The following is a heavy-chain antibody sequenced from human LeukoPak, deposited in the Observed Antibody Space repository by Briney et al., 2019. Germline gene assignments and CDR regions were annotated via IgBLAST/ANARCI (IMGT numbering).Heavy chain of an antibody. J-gene: IGHJ5*02. D-gene: IGHD6-13*01. CDR3: ARAGVRSSSWYGAVGRFDP. Sequence: PGGSLRLSCAASGFTFSSYSMNWVRQAPGKGLEWVSSISSSSSYIYYADSVKGRFTISRDNAKNSLYLQMNSLRAEDTAVYYCARAGVRSSSWYGAVGRFDPWGQGTLVTVSS. CDR2: ISSSSSYI. V-gene: IGHV3-21*01. CDR1: GFTFSSYS.